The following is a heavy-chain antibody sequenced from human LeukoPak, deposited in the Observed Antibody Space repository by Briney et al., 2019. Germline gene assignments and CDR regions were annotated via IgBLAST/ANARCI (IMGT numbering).Heavy chain of an antibody. CDR2: IIPILGIA. Sequence: SVKVSCKASGGTFSSYAISWVRQAPGQGLEWMGRIIPILGIANYAQKFQGRVTITADKSTSTAYMELSSLRSEDTAVYYCARDTGQVPEYGGLENWFDPWGQGTLVTVSS. CDR3: ARDTGQVPEYGGLENWFDP. D-gene: IGHD2-2*01. J-gene: IGHJ5*02. V-gene: IGHV1-69*04. CDR1: GGTFSSYA.